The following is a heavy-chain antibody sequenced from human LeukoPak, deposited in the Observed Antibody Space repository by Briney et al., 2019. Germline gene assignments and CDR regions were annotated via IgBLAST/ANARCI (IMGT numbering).Heavy chain of an antibody. Sequence: SETLSLTCAVYGGSFSGYYWSWIRQPPGKGLEWIGEINHSGSTNYNPSLKSRVTISVDTSKNQFSLKLSSVTAADTAVYYCARHSSGRYGGYYYYYYMDVWGKGTTVTVSS. J-gene: IGHJ6*03. CDR3: ARHSSGRYGGYYYYYYMDV. CDR1: GGSFSGYY. V-gene: IGHV4-34*01. CDR2: INHSGST. D-gene: IGHD6-19*01.